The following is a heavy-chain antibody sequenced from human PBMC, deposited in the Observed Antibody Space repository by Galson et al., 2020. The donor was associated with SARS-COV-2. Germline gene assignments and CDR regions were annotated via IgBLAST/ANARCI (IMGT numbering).Heavy chain of an antibody. Sequence: ASVKVSCKASGYTFTGYYMHWVRQAPGQGLEWMGWINPNSGGTNYAQKFQGWVTMTRDTSISTAYMELSRLRSDDTAVYYCARSGVLAAAGVFDYWGQGTLVTVSS. CDR2: INPNSGGT. D-gene: IGHD6-13*01. J-gene: IGHJ4*02. CDR3: ARSGVLAAAGVFDY. V-gene: IGHV1-2*04. CDR1: GYTFTGYY.